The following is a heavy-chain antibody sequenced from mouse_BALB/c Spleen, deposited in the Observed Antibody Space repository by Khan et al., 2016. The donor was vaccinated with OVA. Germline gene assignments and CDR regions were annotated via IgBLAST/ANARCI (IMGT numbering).Heavy chain of an antibody. D-gene: IGHD1-1*01. CDR3: ALYYYGRAWFAY. V-gene: IGHV2-3*01. CDR2: IWGDGST. J-gene: IGHJ3*01. CDR1: GFSLTSYG. Sequence: VELVESGPGLVAPSQSLSITCTVSGFSLTSYGVGWVRQPPGKGLEWLGVIWGDGSTNYHSALISRLNINKDNSKSQAFLKLNSLQTDDTAKYYCALYYYGRAWFAYWGQGTLVTVSA.